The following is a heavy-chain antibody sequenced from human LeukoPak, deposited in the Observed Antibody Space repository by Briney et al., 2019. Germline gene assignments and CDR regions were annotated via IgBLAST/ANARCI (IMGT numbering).Heavy chain of an antibody. V-gene: IGHV1-46*01. D-gene: IGHD1-26*01. Sequence: ASVKVSCKASGYTFTTYYMHWVRQAPGQGPEWIGLIDPSGAGTNYAQKFQGRVSVTRDTSTTTVYMELSTLRSDDTAVYYCARAPPYMGTYGGATLDIWGQGTMVTVSS. CDR1: GYTFTTYY. CDR3: ARAPPYMGTYGGATLDI. J-gene: IGHJ3*02. CDR2: IDPSGAGT.